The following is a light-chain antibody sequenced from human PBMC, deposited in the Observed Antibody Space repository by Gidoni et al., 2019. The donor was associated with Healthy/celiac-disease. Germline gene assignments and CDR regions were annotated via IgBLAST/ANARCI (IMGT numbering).Light chain of an antibody. J-gene: IGKJ4*01. Sequence: EIVLTQSPGTLSVSPGERATLSCRASQSVSSSYLAWYQQKPGQAPRLLIYGASSRATGIPDSFSGSGSGTAFTLTIRRLEPEDFAVYYCQQYGSSRFGGGTKVEIK. CDR3: QQYGSSR. V-gene: IGKV3-20*01. CDR2: GAS. CDR1: QSVSSSY.